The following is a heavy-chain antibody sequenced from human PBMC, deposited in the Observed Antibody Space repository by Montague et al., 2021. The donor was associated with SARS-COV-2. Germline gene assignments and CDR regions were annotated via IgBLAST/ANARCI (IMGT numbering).Heavy chain of an antibody. V-gene: IGHV4-59*01. CDR3: ARALVPEEWLFGGDYYYYMDV. J-gene: IGHJ6*03. D-gene: IGHD3-3*01. CDR1: GRSISCYY. Sequence: SETLSLTCTVSGRSISCYYWSWIRQPPGKGLEWIGYISYCGSTNSNPSLQIRVTISVYTSTNQFSLKLSSVTAADTAVYYCARALVPEEWLFGGDYYYYMDVWGKGTTVTVSS. CDR2: ISYCGST.